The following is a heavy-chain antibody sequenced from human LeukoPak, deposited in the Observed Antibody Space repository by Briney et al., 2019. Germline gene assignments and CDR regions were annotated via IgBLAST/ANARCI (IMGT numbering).Heavy chain of an antibody. CDR1: GFTFSSYA. CDR3: AKGSKGVVFTRDHYMDV. D-gene: IGHD3-3*01. J-gene: IGHJ6*03. CDR2: ISGSGGST. V-gene: IGHV3-23*01. Sequence: GGSLRLSCAASGFTFSSYAMSWVRQAPGKGLEWVSAISGSGGSTYYADSVKGRLTISRDNSKNTLYLQMNSLRAEDTAVYYCAKGSKGVVFTRDHYMDVWGKGTTVAISS.